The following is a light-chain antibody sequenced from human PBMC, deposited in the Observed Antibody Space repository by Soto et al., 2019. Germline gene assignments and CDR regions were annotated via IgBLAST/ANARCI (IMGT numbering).Light chain of an antibody. Sequence: EVVLTQSPATLSLSPGEGATLSCRASQSVSSYLAWYQQKPGQAPRLLIYDASNRATGIPARFSGSGSGTDFTLTISSLEPEDFAVYYCHQRYIWPPLTFGGGTKVDIK. CDR1: QSVSSY. CDR2: DAS. CDR3: HQRYIWPPLT. J-gene: IGKJ4*01. V-gene: IGKV3-11*01.